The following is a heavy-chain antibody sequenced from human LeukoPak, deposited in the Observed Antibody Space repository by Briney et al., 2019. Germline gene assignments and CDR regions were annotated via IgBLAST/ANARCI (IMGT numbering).Heavy chain of an antibody. CDR3: AREAQGTRDYYDSSGQYLHY. CDR1: GFTFSTYV. Sequence: GGSLRLSCAASGFTFSTYVVNWVRQAPGKGLEWVSAISGSGGNTYYADTVSGRFTISRDNSKNTLYLQMSSPRVEDTAVYYCAREAQGTRDYYDSSGQYLHYGGQRTVVSVSS. V-gene: IGHV3-23*01. D-gene: IGHD3-22*01. CDR2: ISGSGGNT. J-gene: IGHJ4*02.